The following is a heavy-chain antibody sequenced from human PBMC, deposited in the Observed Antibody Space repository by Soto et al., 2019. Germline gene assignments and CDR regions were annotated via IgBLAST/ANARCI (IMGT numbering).Heavy chain of an antibody. D-gene: IGHD6-6*01. Sequence: GGSLRLSCTASGFTFGDYAMSWVRQAPGKGLEWVGFIRSKAYGGTTEYAASVKGRFTISRDDSNSIAYLQMNSLKTEYTSVYYCTREEYSSFANDAFDIWVHGTKVTVS. CDR3: TREEYSSFANDAFDI. CDR1: GFTFGDYA. V-gene: IGHV3-49*04. CDR2: IRSKAYGGTT. J-gene: IGHJ3*02.